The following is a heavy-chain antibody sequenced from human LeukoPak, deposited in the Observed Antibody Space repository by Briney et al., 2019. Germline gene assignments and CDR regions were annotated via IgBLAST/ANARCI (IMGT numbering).Heavy chain of an antibody. CDR1: GGTFSSYG. CDR3: ARSAANYDILTGRGAFDI. D-gene: IGHD3-9*01. Sequence: SSVKVSCKASGGTFSSYGISLVRQAPGQGLEWMGGIIPIFGTTSYAQKFQGRVTITADKSTSTAYMELSSLRSEDTAVYYCARSAANYDILTGRGAFDIWGQGTMVTVSS. J-gene: IGHJ3*02. V-gene: IGHV1-69*06. CDR2: IIPIFGTT.